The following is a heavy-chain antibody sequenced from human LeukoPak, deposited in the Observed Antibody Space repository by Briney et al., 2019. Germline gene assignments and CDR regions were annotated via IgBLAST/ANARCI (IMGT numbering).Heavy chain of an antibody. V-gene: IGHV3-74*01. Sequence: PGGSLRLSCAASGFTFSSYWMNWVRQAPGKGLVWVSRIASDGSSTTYADSVKGRFSISRDNAKNTLYLQMNSLRAEDTAVYYCARVPLGATTSYYYYGMDVWGQGTTVTVSS. CDR1: GFTFSSYW. CDR2: IASDGSST. CDR3: ARVPLGATTSYYYYGMDV. J-gene: IGHJ6*02. D-gene: IGHD1-26*01.